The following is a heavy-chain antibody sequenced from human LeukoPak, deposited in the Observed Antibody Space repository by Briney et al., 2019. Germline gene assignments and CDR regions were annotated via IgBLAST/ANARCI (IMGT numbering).Heavy chain of an antibody. Sequence: SETLSLTCTVSGGSISSSSYYWGWIRQPPGKGLEWIGSIYYSGSTYYNPSLKSRVTISVDTSKNQLSLKLSSVTAADTAVYYCARHGYCSSTSCYKNWFDPWGQGTLVTVSS. D-gene: IGHD2-2*02. J-gene: IGHJ5*02. V-gene: IGHV4-39*01. CDR1: GGSISSSSYY. CDR3: ARHGYCSSTSCYKNWFDP. CDR2: IYYSGST.